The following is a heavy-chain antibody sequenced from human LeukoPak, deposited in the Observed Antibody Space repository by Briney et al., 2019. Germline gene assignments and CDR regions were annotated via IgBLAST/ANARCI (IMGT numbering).Heavy chain of an antibody. CDR1: GFTFSNYA. V-gene: IGHV3-23*01. CDR3: ASGVDYYDSSGYYLYYYYGMDV. CDR2: ISGSGGST. J-gene: IGHJ6*02. Sequence: PGGSLRLSCAASGFTFSNYAMSWVRQAPGRGLEWVSVISGSGGSTYYADSVKGGFTISRDNAKNSLYLQMNRLRAEDTAVYYCASGVDYYDSSGYYLYYYYGMDVWGQGTTVTVSS. D-gene: IGHD3-22*01.